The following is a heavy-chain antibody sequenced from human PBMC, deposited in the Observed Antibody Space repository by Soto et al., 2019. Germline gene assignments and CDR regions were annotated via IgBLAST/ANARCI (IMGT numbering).Heavy chain of an antibody. Sequence: SETLSLTCPVSGGSISSYYWSWIRQPPGKGLEWIGYINNSGSTNYNPSLKSRVTISGDTSKNQISLKLSSVTAADTAVYYCARVYFDWLLEPNWFDPWGQGTRVTV. CDR3: ARVYFDWLLEPNWFDP. CDR2: INNSGST. D-gene: IGHD3-9*01. J-gene: IGHJ5*02. CDR1: GGSISSYY. V-gene: IGHV4-59*01.